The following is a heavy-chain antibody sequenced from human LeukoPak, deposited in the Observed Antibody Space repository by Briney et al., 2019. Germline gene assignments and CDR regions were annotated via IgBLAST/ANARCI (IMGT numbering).Heavy chain of an antibody. CDR3: VRDNGGEHL. CDR2: INNDGSST. V-gene: IGHV3-74*01. Sequence: PGGSLRLSCAASGYTFGSYWMYWVRQAPGKGLVWVSRINNDGSSTIYADSVKGRFTISRDNAKNTLYLQMNSLRDDGTAVYYCVRDNGGEHLWGQGTLVTVSS. CDR1: GYTFGSYW. D-gene: IGHD3-16*01. J-gene: IGHJ4*02.